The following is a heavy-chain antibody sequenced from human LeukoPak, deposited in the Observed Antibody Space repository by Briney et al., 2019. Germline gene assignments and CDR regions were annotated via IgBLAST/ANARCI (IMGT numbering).Heavy chain of an antibody. CDR3: ARDHRAGGSWIDY. CDR1: GFTFSGYG. D-gene: IGHD6-13*01. V-gene: IGHV3-33*01. Sequence: PGRSLRLSCAASGFTFSGYGMHWVRQAPGKGLEWVAVIWYDGSNKYYADSVKGRFTISRDNSKNTLYLQMNSLRAEDTAVYYCARDHRAGGSWIDYWGQGTLVTVSS. CDR2: IWYDGSNK. J-gene: IGHJ4*02.